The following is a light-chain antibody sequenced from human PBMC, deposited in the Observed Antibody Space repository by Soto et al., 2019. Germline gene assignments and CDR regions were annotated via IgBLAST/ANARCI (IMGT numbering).Light chain of an antibody. Sequence: QSVLTQPPSVSGAPGKRVTISCTGSSSNIGAGYNVHWYQQVPGTAPKLLIYGDSNRPSGVPDRFSGSKSGTSASLAITGLQAEDEADYYCQSYDSSLSGWLFGGGTQLTVL. CDR1: SSNIGAGYN. J-gene: IGLJ3*02. CDR3: QSYDSSLSGWL. V-gene: IGLV1-40*01. CDR2: GDS.